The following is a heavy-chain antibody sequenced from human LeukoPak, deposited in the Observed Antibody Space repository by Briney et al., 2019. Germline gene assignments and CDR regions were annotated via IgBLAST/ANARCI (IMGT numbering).Heavy chain of an antibody. V-gene: IGHV4-61*05. CDR3: ARVVREGDCGGDRYSDAFDI. CDR1: GGSISSSSYY. J-gene: IGHJ3*02. Sequence: SETLSLTCTVSGGSISSSSYYWGWIRQPPGKGLEWIGHIYTSGSTNYNPSLKSRVTMSVDTSKNQFSLKLSSVTAADTAVYYCARVVREGDCGGDRYSDAFDIWGQGTMVTVSS. CDR2: IYTSGST. D-gene: IGHD2-21*01.